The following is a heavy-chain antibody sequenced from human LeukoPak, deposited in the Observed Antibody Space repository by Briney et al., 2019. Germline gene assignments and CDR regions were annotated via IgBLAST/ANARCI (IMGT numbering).Heavy chain of an antibody. CDR3: TKDIGYFDY. J-gene: IGHJ4*02. CDR2: FKSKTDGGTT. Sequence: GGSLRLSCAASGFAFSKAWMSWVRQAPGKGLEWVGRFKSKTDGGTTDYAAPVKGRFIVSRDDSKNTLYLQMNSLRTEDTAVYFCTKDIGYFDYWGQGSLVTVSS. CDR1: GFAFSKAW. V-gene: IGHV3-15*01.